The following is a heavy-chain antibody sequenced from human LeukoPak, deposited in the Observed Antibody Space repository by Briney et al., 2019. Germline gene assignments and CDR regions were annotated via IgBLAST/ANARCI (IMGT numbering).Heavy chain of an antibody. CDR2: IYYSGST. Sequence: SETLSLTCTVSGGSISSYYWSWIRQPPGKGLEWIGYIYYSGSTNYNPSLKSRVTISVDTSKNQFSLKLSSVTAADTAVYYCARFRNARNEAFDIWGQGTMVTVSS. J-gene: IGHJ3*02. V-gene: IGHV4-59*08. CDR3: ARFRNARNEAFDI. D-gene: IGHD1-1*01. CDR1: GGSISSYY.